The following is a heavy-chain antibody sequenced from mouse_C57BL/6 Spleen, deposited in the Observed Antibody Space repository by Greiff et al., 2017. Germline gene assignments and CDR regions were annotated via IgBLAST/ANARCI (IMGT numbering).Heavy chain of an antibody. J-gene: IGHJ4*01. D-gene: IGHD4-1*01. CDR2: INSDGGST. V-gene: IGHV5-2*01. CDR3: ARAGTGKNAMDY. Sequence: EVKLMESGGGLVQPGESLKLSCESNEYEFPSHDMSWVRKTPEKRLALVAAINSDGGSTYYPDTMERRFIISRDNTKKTLYLQMSSLRSEDTALYYCARAGTGKNAMDYWGQGTSVTVSS. CDR1: EYEFPSHD.